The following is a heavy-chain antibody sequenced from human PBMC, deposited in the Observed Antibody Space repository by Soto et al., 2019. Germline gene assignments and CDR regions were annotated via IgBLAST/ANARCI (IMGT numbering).Heavy chain of an antibody. D-gene: IGHD2-2*01. CDR2: ISGSGGST. CDR3: AKEDIVVVRAAALDIHDAFDI. J-gene: IGHJ3*02. CDR1: GFTFSSYA. Sequence: GGSLRLSCAASGFTFSSYAMSRVRQAPGKGLEWVSAISGSGGSTYYADSVKGRFTISRDNSKNTLYLQMSSLRAEDTDVYYCAKEDIVVVRAAALDIHDAFDIWGQGTMVAVSS. V-gene: IGHV3-23*01.